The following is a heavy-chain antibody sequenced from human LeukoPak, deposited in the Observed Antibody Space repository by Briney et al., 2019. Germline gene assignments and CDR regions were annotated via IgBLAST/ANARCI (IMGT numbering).Heavy chain of an antibody. CDR3: AGPTVLVGAINAFDI. D-gene: IGHD2-15*01. CDR2: IYYSGST. J-gene: IGHJ3*02. CDR1: GGSISSYY. Sequence: PSETLSLTCTVSGGSISSYYWGWIRQPPGKGLEWIGSIYYSGSTYYNPSLKSRVTISVDTSKNQFSLKLSSVTAADTAVYYCAGPTVLVGAINAFDIWGQGTMVTVSS. V-gene: IGHV4-39*01.